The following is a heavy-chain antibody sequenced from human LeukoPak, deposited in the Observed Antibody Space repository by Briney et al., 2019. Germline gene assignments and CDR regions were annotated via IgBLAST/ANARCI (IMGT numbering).Heavy chain of an antibody. CDR3: ARVGIDYLASYHFDQ. D-gene: IGHD2/OR15-2a*01. J-gene: IGHJ4*02. CDR2: IKQHGSEK. V-gene: IGHV3-7*01. CDR1: GFTFNYSW. Sequence: GGSLRLSYTASGFTFNYSWMSWVRQAPGKGLQWVANIKQHGSEKSYLDSVKGRFTISRDNTKNSLFLQMNSLRAEDTAVYYCARVGIDYLASYHFDQWGQGTLVTVSS.